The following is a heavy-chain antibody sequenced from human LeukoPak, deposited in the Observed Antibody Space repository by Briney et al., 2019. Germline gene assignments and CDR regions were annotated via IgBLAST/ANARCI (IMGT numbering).Heavy chain of an antibody. CDR3: ARSARLDWFDP. V-gene: IGHV4-30-4*08. J-gene: IGHJ5*02. CDR1: GGPISSGDYY. CDR2: IYYSGST. Sequence: SETLSLTCTVSGGPISSGDYYWSWIRQPPGKGLEWIGYIYYSGSTYYNPSLKSRVTISVDTSKNQFSLKLSSVTAADTAVYYCARSARLDWFDPWGQGTLVTVSS. D-gene: IGHD6-6*01.